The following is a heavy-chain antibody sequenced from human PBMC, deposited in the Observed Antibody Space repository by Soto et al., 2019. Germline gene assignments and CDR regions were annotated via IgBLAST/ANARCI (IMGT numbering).Heavy chain of an antibody. D-gene: IGHD5-18*01. CDR3: ARDGNFAFRGYSFAFDF. V-gene: IGHV1-2*06. Sequence: QVQLVQSGAEVKKPGASVRVSCETSGYRFTAYYIHWVRQAPGQGLEWMGRMNLDTGGTTYAQKFQGRVTMTRDKSISTAYMELSSLKSDDTAMYYCARDGNFAFRGYSFAFDFWGQGTLVTVSS. CDR1: GYRFTAYY. J-gene: IGHJ4*02. CDR2: MNLDTGGT.